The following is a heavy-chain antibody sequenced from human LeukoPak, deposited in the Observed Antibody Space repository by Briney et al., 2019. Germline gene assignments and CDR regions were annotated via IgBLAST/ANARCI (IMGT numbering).Heavy chain of an antibody. CDR3: ARGPPPDFDY. Sequence: SETLSLTCTVSGGSISSYYWSWIRQPAGKGLEGIGRIYTSGSTDYNPSLKSRVTISVDTSKNQFSLKLRSVTAADTAVYYCARGPPPDFDYWGQGTLVTVSS. CDR2: IYTSGST. CDR1: GGSISSYY. J-gene: IGHJ4*02. V-gene: IGHV4-4*07.